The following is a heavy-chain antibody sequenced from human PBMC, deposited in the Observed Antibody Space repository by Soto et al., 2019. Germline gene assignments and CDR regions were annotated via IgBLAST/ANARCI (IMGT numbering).Heavy chain of an antibody. D-gene: IGHD1-26*01. CDR3: ARDLLASVVGASYKDYYGMDV. CDR2: FDPEDGET. CDR1: GYTLTELS. Sequence: ASVKVSCKVSGYTLTELSIHWVRQAPGKGLEWMGGFDPEDGETIYAQKFQGRVTMTEDTSTDTAYMELISLRSEDTAVYYCARDLLASVVGASYKDYYGMDVWGQGTTVTVSS. J-gene: IGHJ6*02. V-gene: IGHV1-24*01.